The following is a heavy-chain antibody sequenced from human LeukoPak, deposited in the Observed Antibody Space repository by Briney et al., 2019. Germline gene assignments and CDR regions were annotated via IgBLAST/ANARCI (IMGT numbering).Heavy chain of an antibody. CDR3: ARTTEGYCRGRSCYSYYYYMDV. Sequence: SETLSLTCTVSGGSISSYYWSWVRQPPGKGLEWIGFVYYTGSTNYSPSLKSRVTISVDTSKNQFSLKLSSVTAADTAVYYCARTTEGYCRGRSCYSYYYYMDVWGKGTTVTVSS. V-gene: IGHV4-59*01. CDR1: GGSISSYY. J-gene: IGHJ6*03. D-gene: IGHD2-15*01. CDR2: VYYTGST.